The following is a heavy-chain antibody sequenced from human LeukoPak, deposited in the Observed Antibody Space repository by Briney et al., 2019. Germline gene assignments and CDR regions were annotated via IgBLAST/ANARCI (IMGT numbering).Heavy chain of an antibody. D-gene: IGHD6-19*01. CDR1: GFTVSSNY. CDR3: ATPGRYSSGWSHDAFDI. J-gene: IGHJ3*02. CDR2: IYSGGST. V-gene: IGHV3-53*01. Sequence: GGSLRLSCAASGFTVSSNYMSWVRQAPGKGLEWVSVIYSGGSTYYADSVKGRFTISRDNSKNTLYLQMNSLRAEDTAVYYCATPGRYSSGWSHDAFDIWAKGQWSPSLQ.